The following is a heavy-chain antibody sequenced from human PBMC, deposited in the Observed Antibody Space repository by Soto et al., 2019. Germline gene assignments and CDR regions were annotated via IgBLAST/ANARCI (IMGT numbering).Heavy chain of an antibody. Sequence: QVQLVQSGAEVKRPGSSVKVSCKASGDTFNFHSINWVRQAPGLGLEWMGRVNPMLGMSNYAQRFQGRVTMTADKSTSTAYMELSGLRSEDTAIYYCATSYGSGYRAFVYWGQGALVTVSS. CDR1: GDTFNFHS. CDR3: ATSYGSGYRAFVY. CDR2: VNPMLGMS. V-gene: IGHV1-69*04. J-gene: IGHJ4*02. D-gene: IGHD3-10*01.